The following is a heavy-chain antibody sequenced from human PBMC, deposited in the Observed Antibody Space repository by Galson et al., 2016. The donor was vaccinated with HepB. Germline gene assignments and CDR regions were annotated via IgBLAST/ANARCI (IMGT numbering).Heavy chain of an antibody. CDR2: ISGSGSVSYYT. D-gene: IGHD3-16*01. J-gene: IGHJ6*02. CDR3: ATEYVLRSLEYSSYYFRGLDV. Sequence: SLRLSCAAPGFTFSNYVMTWVRQAPGQGLEWVSCISGSGSVSYYTSYADSVKCRFSISRDNSKNTLYLQMNSLRAKDTAVYYCATEYVLRSLEYSSYYFRGLDVWGQGTAVTVSS. CDR1: GFTFSNYV. V-gene: IGHV3-23*01.